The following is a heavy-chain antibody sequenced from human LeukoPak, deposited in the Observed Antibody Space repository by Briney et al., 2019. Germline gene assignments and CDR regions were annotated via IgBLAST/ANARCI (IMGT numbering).Heavy chain of an antibody. Sequence: SETLSLTCTVSGDSTNNYYWSWIRQPPGKGLEWIGYMYYNGSPNYNPSLKSRVTISVDRSKKQFSLKLTSVTAADTAVYYCAGQTIAARHRGYYFDYWGQGTLVTVSS. V-gene: IGHV4-59*03. CDR3: AGQTIAARHRGYYFDY. J-gene: IGHJ4*02. CDR1: GDSTNNYY. CDR2: MYYNGSP. D-gene: IGHD6-6*01.